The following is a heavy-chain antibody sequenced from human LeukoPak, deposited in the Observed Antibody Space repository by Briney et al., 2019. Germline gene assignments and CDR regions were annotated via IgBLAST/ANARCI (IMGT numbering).Heavy chain of an antibody. Sequence: PSETLSLTCTVSNGSITRSSYYWGWIRQPPGKGLEWIGEINHSGSANYNPSLKSRVTISVDASKSQFSLRLSSVTAADTAVYYCARGSAGGMRIWGQGTMVTVSS. J-gene: IGHJ3*02. D-gene: IGHD2-8*01. CDR2: INHSGSA. CDR3: ARGSAGGMRI. V-gene: IGHV4-39*07. CDR1: NGSITRSSYY.